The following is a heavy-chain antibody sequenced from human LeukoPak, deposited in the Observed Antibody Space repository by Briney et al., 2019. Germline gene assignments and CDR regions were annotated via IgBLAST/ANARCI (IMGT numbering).Heavy chain of an antibody. Sequence: ASVKVSCKASGYTFTIYDINWVRQVPGQGLEGMGWMNPNSGNAGYAQMFQGRVTITSDTSINTAYVELSSLRSEDTAVYYCAISRVVGAARFAFDIWGQGTMITVSS. CDR2: MNPNSGNA. J-gene: IGHJ3*02. CDR3: AISRVVGAARFAFDI. CDR1: GYTFTIYD. D-gene: IGHD2-15*01. V-gene: IGHV1-8*01.